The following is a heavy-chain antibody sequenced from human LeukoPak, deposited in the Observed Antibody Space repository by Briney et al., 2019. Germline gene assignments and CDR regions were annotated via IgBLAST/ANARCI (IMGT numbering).Heavy chain of an antibody. CDR2: VYTSGST. J-gene: IGHJ4*02. CDR1: GGSISSYY. V-gene: IGHV4-4*07. CDR3: ARHTEYYYDSSGYYDY. D-gene: IGHD3-22*01. Sequence: SETLSLTCTVSGGSISSYYWSWIRQPAGKGLEWIGRVYTSGSTNYNPSLESRVTISVDTSKNQFSLKLSSVTAADTAVYYCARHTEYYYDSSGYYDYWGQGTLVTVSS.